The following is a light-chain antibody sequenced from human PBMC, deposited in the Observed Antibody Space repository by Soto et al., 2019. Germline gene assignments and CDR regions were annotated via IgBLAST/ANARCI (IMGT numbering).Light chain of an antibody. CDR1: SSNIGAGFD. V-gene: IGLV1-40*01. J-gene: IGLJ2*01. CDR3: QSYDSRLSAVV. CDR2: DNS. Sequence: QSVLTQPPSVSGAPGQRVTISCTGNSSNIGAGFDVHWYQQLPGTAHKLLIYDNSNRPSGVPDRFSGSKSGTSASLAITGLQAEDGTDYYCQSYDSRLSAVVFGGGTKLTVL.